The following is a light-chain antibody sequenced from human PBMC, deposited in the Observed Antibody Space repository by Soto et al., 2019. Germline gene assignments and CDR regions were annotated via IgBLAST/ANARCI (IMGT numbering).Light chain of an antibody. CDR1: SSNIGAGYD. CDR2: GNS. Sequence: QSVLTQPPSVSGAPGQRVTISCTGSSSNIGAGYDVHWYQQLPGTAPKLLIYGNSNRPSGVPDRFSGSKSGTSASLAITGLQAEDEATYYCASWDDNESGWLFGGGTKLTVL. V-gene: IGLV1-40*01. CDR3: ASWDDNESGWL. J-gene: IGLJ3*02.